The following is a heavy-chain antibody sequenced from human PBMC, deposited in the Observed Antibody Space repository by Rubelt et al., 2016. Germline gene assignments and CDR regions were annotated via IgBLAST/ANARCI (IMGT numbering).Heavy chain of an antibody. Sequence: EVQLLESGGGLVQPGGSLRLSCAASGFTFSSYAMSWVRQAPGKGLEWVSAISGSGGSTYYADSVKGRFTISRDNSKNTLYLQMNSLRAEDTAVYYCAIRSNFWSGYRDWGQGTLVTVSS. J-gene: IGHJ4*02. V-gene: IGHV3-23*01. CDR1: GFTFSSYA. CDR2: ISGSGGST. D-gene: IGHD3-3*01. CDR3: AIRSNFWSGYRD.